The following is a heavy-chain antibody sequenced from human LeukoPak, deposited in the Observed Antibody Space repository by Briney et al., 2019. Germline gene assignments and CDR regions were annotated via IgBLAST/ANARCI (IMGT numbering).Heavy chain of an antibody. CDR3: ARGGDSSGYYYSIDY. CDR2: IYTSGST. V-gene: IGHV4-4*07. D-gene: IGHD3-22*01. J-gene: IGHJ4*02. CDR1: GGSISSYY. Sequence: SETLSLTCSVSGGSISSYYWSWIRQPAGKGLEWIGRIYTSGSTTYNPSFKSRVTMSVDTSNNQFSLKLSSVTAADMAVYYCARGGDSSGYYYSIDYWGQGTLVTVSS.